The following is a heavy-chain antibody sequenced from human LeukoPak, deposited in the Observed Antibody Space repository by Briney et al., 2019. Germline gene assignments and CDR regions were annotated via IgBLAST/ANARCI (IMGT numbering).Heavy chain of an antibody. Sequence: SETLSLTCTVSGVSISSSSYYWGWIRQPPGKGLEWIGSIYYSGSTYYNPSLKSRVTISVDTSKNQFSLKLSSVTAADTAVYYCASLQAYAARTSDYWGQGTLVTVSS. D-gene: IGHD6-13*01. CDR1: GVSISSSSYY. V-gene: IGHV4-39*01. CDR2: IYYSGST. CDR3: ASLQAYAARTSDY. J-gene: IGHJ4*02.